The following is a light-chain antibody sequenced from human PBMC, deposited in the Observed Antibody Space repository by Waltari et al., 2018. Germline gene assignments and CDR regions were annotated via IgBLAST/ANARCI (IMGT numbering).Light chain of an antibody. J-gene: IGLJ2*01. Sequence: SYDLTQPPSVSASPGQTASIACFGDKLGDKYVSWYQQKPGRSPVLAIYQDTKRPSVIPERFSASNSGNTATLTVSETQAVDEASYYCQTWDSNTVVFGGGTTLTVL. CDR3: QTWDSNTVV. CDR1: KLGDKY. V-gene: IGLV3-1*01. CDR2: QDT.